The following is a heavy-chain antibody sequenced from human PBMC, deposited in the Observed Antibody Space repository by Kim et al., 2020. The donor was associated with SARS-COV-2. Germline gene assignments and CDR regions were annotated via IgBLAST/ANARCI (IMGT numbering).Heavy chain of an antibody. V-gene: IGHV3-7*01. J-gene: IGHJ4*02. Sequence: GGSLRLSCAASGFTFSSYWMSWVRQAPGKGLEWVANIKQDGSEKYYVDSVKGRFTISRDNAKNSLYLQMNRLRAEDTAVYYCSLTGDRETFDYWGQGTLVTVSS. D-gene: IGHD3-16*01. CDR3: SLTGDRETFDY. CDR2: IKQDGSEK. CDR1: GFTFSSYW.